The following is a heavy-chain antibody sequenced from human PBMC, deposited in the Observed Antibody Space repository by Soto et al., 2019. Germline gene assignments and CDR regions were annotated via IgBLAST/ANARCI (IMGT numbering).Heavy chain of an antibody. CDR1: GLSLSTSGVA. CDR3: VHGPGHFEY. J-gene: IGHJ4*02. Sequence: QNTLKESGPTLVKSTQTLTLTCTFSGLSLSTSGVAVGWIRQPPGKALEWLALIYWDDDKRYRPSLKSRLTITKDTSKNQVVLTMTNMDPVDTATYFCVHGPGHFEYWGQGTPVTVPS. CDR2: IYWDDDK. V-gene: IGHV2-5*02.